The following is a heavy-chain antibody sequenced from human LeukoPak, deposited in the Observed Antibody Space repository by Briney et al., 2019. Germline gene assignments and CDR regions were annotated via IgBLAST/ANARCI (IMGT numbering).Heavy chain of an antibody. CDR1: GFTFSSYE. Sequence: GGSLRLSCAASGFTFSSYEMNWVRRAPGKGLEWVSYISSSGSTIYYADSVKGRFTISRDNSKNTLYLQMNSLRAEDTAVYYCAKDGQVATIHGYFDYWGQGTLVTVSS. D-gene: IGHD5-12*01. CDR3: AKDGQVATIHGYFDY. J-gene: IGHJ4*02. CDR2: ISSSGSTI. V-gene: IGHV3-48*03.